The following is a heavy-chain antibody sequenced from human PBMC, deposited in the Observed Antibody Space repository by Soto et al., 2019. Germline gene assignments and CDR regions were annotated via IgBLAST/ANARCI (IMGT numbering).Heavy chain of an antibody. CDR1: GFTVSSNY. V-gene: IGHV3-66*01. Sequence: EVQLVESGGGLVQPGGSVRLSCAASGFTVSSNYMSWVRQAPGKGLEWVSVIYSGGSTYYADSVKGRFTISRDNSKNTRYLQMNSLRAEDTAVYYCARSGSWYSFFDYWGQGTLVTVSS. CDR3: ARSGSWYSFFDY. J-gene: IGHJ4*02. D-gene: IGHD2-15*01. CDR2: IYSGGST.